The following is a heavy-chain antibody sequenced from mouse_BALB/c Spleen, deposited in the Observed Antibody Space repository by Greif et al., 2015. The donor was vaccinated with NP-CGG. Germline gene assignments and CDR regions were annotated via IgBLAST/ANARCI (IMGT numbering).Heavy chain of an antibody. D-gene: IGHD2-14*01. J-gene: IGHJ2*01. CDR1: GYTFTSYV. CDR3: ASYRYDGYFDY. CDR2: INPYNDGT. Sequence: EVKLMESGPELVKPGASVKMSCKASGYTFTSYVMHWVKQKPGQGLEWIGYINPYNDGTKYNEKFKGKATLTSDKSSSTAYMELSSLTSEDSAVYYCASYRYDGYFDYWGQGTTLTVSS. V-gene: IGHV1-14*01.